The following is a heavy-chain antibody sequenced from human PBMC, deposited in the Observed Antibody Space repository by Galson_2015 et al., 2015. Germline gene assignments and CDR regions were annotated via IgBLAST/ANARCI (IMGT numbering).Heavy chain of an antibody. J-gene: IGHJ4*02. Sequence: SLRLSCAASGFTFSSHGMNWVRQAPGKGLEWVSYISSGSNSIYYADSVKGQFTVSRDNAKNSLYLHMNTQRDEDTAVYYCARDPGRAGYTFDYWGLGTLVTVSS. CDR3: ARDPGRAGYTFDY. CDR1: GFTFSSHG. D-gene: IGHD5-24*01. V-gene: IGHV3-48*02. CDR2: ISSGSNSI.